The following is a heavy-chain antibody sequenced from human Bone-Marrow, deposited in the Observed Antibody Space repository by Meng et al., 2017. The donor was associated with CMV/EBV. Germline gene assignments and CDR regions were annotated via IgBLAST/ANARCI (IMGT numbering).Heavy chain of an antibody. D-gene: IGHD5-24*01. CDR3: SRQEMATPEGMDV. J-gene: IGHJ6*02. CDR1: GYTFTSYD. V-gene: IGHV1-8*03. CDR2: MNPNSGNT. Sequence: ASVKGSCKASGYTFTSYDINWVRQATGQGLEWMGWMNPNSGNTGYAQKFQGRVTITRNTSISTAYMELSSLRSEDTSAYYCSRQEMATPEGMDVRGQVTTVTVSS.